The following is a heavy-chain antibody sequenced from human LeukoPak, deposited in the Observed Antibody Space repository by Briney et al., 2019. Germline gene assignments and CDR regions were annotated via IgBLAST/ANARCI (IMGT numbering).Heavy chain of an antibody. J-gene: IGHJ4*02. CDR2: IYHSGSA. V-gene: IGHV4-59*04. CDR1: GGSISSYY. D-gene: IGHD1-26*01. Sequence: PSETLSLTCTVSGGSISSYYWSWIRQPPGKGLEWIGSIYHSGSAYYNASLESRVTISIDTSKNQFSLKLNSVTAADTAMYYCAKSGGYGLIDYWGQGTLVTVSS. CDR3: AKSGGYGLIDY.